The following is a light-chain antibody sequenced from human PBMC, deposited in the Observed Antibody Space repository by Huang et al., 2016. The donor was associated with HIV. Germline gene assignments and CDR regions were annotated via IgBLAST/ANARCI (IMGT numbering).Light chain of an antibody. J-gene: IGKJ4*01. CDR3: QQSYSDPLT. Sequence: DIQLTQSPSSLSASVGDRVTITCRASQSISTYLNWYQQKPGEAPKVLIYGASNLLSGGPSRFSGTGSGTHFTLTISALHPEDFASYHCQQSYSDPLTFGGGTKVEIK. CDR2: GAS. CDR1: QSISTY. V-gene: IGKV1-39*01.